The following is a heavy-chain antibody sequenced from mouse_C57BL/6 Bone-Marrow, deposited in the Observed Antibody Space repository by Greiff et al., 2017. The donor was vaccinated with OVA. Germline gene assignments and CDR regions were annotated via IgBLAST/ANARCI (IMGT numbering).Heavy chain of an antibody. CDR3: ARGSDY. J-gene: IGHJ2*01. CDR1: GYTFTSYW. V-gene: IGHV1-50*01. Sequence: QVQLKQPGAELVKPGASVKLFCKASGYTFTSYWMQWVKQRPGQGLEWIGEIDPSDSYTNYNQKFKGKATLTVDTSSSTAYMQLSSLTSEDSAVYYCARGSDYWGQGTTLTVSS. CDR2: IDPSDSYT.